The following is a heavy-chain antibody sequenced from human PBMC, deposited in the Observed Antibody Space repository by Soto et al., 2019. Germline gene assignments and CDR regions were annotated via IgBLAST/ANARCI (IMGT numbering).Heavy chain of an antibody. Sequence: GESLKISCQASGYSFTTYWISWVRQITGKGLECMGRIDPTDSYTDYGPSIEGHVTMSVDRSINTAYLEWSSLKASDSAMYYCARLTLAQDSSGYHIFDYWGQGTLVTVSS. V-gene: IGHV5-10-1*01. D-gene: IGHD3-22*01. CDR2: IDPTDSYT. J-gene: IGHJ4*02. CDR3: ARLTLAQDSSGYHIFDY. CDR1: GYSFTTYW.